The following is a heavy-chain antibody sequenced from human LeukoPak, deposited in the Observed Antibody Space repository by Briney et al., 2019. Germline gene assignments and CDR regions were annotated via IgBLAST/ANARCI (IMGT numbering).Heavy chain of an antibody. J-gene: IGHJ6*02. CDR2: ISSTSSSSI. CDR3: ARELTMAV. CDR1: GCTFSDYS. V-gene: IGHV3-48*02. Sequence: GGTLRLSCAASGCTFSDYSMNWVRQAPGKGLEWVSYISSTSSSSIYYADSVKGRFTISRDNAKNSLYLQMNSLRDEDTAVYYCARELTMAVWGQGTTVTVSS.